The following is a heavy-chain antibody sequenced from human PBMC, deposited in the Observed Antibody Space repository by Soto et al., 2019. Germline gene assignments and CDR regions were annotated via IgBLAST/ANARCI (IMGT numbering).Heavy chain of an antibody. V-gene: IGHV3-30-3*01. J-gene: IGHJ4*02. CDR2: ITYNRDNK. D-gene: IGHD4-17*01. CDR1: GFTFSYHA. CDR3: ARFPHGDYFDY. Sequence: GGSLRLSCAASGFTFSYHALNWVRQAPGKGLEWVAVITYNRDNKYNAEAVKGRFTISRDNPKNSLYLQMNSLRAEDTAVYYCARFPHGDYFDYWGQGTLVTVSS.